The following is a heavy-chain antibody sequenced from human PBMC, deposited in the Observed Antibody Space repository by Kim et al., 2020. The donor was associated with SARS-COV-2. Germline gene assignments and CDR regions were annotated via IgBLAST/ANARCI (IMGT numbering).Heavy chain of an antibody. J-gene: IGHJ4*02. Sequence: DSRRGRFTISRDNAKKSLYLQMSSLRDDDTAVYYCARDRGSSSSQTRFDYWGQGTLVTVSS. CDR3: ARDRGSSSSQTRFDY. D-gene: IGHD6-6*01. V-gene: IGHV3-48*02.